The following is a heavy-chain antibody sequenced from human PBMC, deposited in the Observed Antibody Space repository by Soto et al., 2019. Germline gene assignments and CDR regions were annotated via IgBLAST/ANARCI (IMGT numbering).Heavy chain of an antibody. CDR1: GYTFTNYG. J-gene: IGHJ4*02. CDR2: ISAYNYDT. D-gene: IGHD5-12*01. V-gene: IGHV1-18*01. Sequence: QVQLAQSGAEVEKPGASVKVSCKASGYTFTNYGISWVRQAPGQGLEWMGWISAYNYDTKYAQNLQGRVTMTTDTSTRTAYMELRSLRSDDTAMYYCARTEEKWPSDYWGQGTLVSVSS. CDR3: ARTEEKWPSDY.